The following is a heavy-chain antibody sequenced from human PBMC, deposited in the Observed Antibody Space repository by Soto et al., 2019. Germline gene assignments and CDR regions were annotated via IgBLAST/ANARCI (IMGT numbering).Heavy chain of an antibody. Sequence: PGGSLRLSCAASGFTFSSYAMHWVRQAPGKGLEWVAVISYDGSNKYYADSVKGRFTISRDNSKNTLYLQMNSLRAEDTAVYYCARSVTIFGVVIIGSHFDYWGQGTLVTVSS. D-gene: IGHD3-3*01. CDR2: ISYDGSNK. CDR1: GFTFSSYA. V-gene: IGHV3-30-3*01. J-gene: IGHJ4*02. CDR3: ARSVTIFGVVIIGSHFDY.